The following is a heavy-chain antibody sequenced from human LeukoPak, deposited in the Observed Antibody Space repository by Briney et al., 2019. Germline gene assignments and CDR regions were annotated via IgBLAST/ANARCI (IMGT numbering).Heavy chain of an antibody. CDR2: INHSGST. V-gene: IGHV4-34*01. Sequence: SETLSLTCAVYGGSFSGYYWSWIRQPPGKGLEWIGEINHSGSTNYNPSLKSRVTISVDTSKNQFSLKLSSVTAEDTAVYYCARDGYSSNWYPDYWGQGTLVTVSS. J-gene: IGHJ4*02. CDR3: ARDGYSSNWYPDY. CDR1: GGSFSGYY. D-gene: IGHD6-13*01.